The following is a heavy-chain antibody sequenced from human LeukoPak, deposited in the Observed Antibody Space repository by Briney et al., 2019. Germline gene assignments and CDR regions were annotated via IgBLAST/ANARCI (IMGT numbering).Heavy chain of an antibody. CDR2: IYHSGST. CDR3: ARGLPAAIVWNWFDP. D-gene: IGHD2-2*01. Sequence: SETLSLTCTVSGYSISSGYYWGWIRQPPGKGLEWIGSIYHSGSTYYNPSLKSRVTISVHTSKNQFSLKLSSVTAADTAVYGCARGLPAAIVWNWFDPWGQGTLVTVSS. V-gene: IGHV4-38-2*02. J-gene: IGHJ5*02. CDR1: GYSISSGYY.